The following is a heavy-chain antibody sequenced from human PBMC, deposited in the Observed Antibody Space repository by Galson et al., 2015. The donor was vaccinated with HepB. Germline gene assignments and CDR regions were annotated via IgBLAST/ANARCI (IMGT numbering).Heavy chain of an antibody. J-gene: IGHJ4*02. Sequence: SVKVSCKASGYTFTSYAMHWVRQAPGQRLEWMGWINAGNGNTKYSQKFQGRVTITRDTSASTAYMELSSLRSEDTAVYYCARARLAVAGCFDYWGQGTLVTVSS. CDR3: ARARLAVAGCFDY. CDR2: INAGNGNT. D-gene: IGHD6-19*01. V-gene: IGHV1-3*01. CDR1: GYTFTSYA.